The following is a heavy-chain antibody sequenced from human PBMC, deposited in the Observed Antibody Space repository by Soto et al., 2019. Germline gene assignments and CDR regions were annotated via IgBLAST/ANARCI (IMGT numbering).Heavy chain of an antibody. CDR1: GFIFSNHA. V-gene: IGHV3-30-3*01. CDR2: IADDGSSQ. D-gene: IGHD3-16*02. J-gene: IGHJ4*02. Sequence: QVQLVDSGGGMVQPGTSLRLSCAASGFIFSNHAMHWVRQAPGKGLEWVAGIADDGSSQYYADSVRGRFTISRDNSRNTLYLQMSSLRVEDTAVYYCVGELSSRRLDYWGQGTLVTVSS. CDR3: VGELSSRRLDY.